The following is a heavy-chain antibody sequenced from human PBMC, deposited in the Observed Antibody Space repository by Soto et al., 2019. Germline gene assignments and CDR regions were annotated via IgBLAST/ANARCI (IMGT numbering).Heavy chain of an antibody. CDR1: GFTFSTYS. Sequence: EVLLVESGGGLVKPGGSLRLSCAGSGFTFSTYSMNWVRQAPGKGLEWVSSINTASYIYYADSVKGRFTISRDDAKNSLYLQMNSLRDEDTAVYYCAREGGYCNGGGCRYFDYWGQGTLVTVSS. V-gene: IGHV3-21*01. J-gene: IGHJ4*02. CDR3: AREGGYCNGGGCRYFDY. CDR2: INTASYI. D-gene: IGHD2-15*01.